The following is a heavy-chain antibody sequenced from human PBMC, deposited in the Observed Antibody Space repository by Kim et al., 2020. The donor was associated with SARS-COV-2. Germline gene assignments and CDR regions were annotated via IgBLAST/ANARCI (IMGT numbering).Heavy chain of an antibody. CDR3: ARDLDGSGSYSH. J-gene: IGHJ4*02. V-gene: IGHV3-30*04. Sequence: GGSLRLSCAASGFTFSSYAMHWVRQAPGKGLEWVAVISYDGSNKYYADSVKGRFTISRDNSKNTLYLQMNSLRAEDTAVYYCARDLDGSGSYSHWGQGTLVTVSS. D-gene: IGHD3-10*01. CDR2: ISYDGSNK. CDR1: GFTFSSYA.